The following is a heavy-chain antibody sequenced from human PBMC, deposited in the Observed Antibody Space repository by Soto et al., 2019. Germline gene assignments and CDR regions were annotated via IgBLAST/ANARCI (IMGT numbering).Heavy chain of an antibody. CDR2: IYYSGST. Sequence: SETLSLTCTVSGGYISSGGYYWSWIRQHPGKGLEWIGYIYYSGSTYYNPSLKSRVTISVDTSKNQFSLKLSSVTAADTAVYYCARDHYGSGSYSRYLEKYYYYYMDVWGKGTTVTVSS. CDR3: ARDHYGSGSYSRYLEKYYYYYMDV. V-gene: IGHV4-31*03. CDR1: GGYISSGGYY. D-gene: IGHD3-10*01. J-gene: IGHJ6*03.